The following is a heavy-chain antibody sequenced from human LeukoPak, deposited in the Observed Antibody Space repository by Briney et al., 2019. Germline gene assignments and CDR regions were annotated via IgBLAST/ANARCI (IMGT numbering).Heavy chain of an antibody. CDR3: ARSEQWLVPLDH. CDR2: IYHSGST. D-gene: IGHD6-19*01. Sequence: PSETLSLTCTVSGYSISSGYYWGWIRQPPGKGLEWIGSIYHSGSTYYNPSLKSRVTISVDTSKNQFSLKLSSVTAADTAVYYCARSEQWLVPLDHWGQGTLVTVSS. J-gene: IGHJ4*02. V-gene: IGHV4-38-2*02. CDR1: GYSISSGYY.